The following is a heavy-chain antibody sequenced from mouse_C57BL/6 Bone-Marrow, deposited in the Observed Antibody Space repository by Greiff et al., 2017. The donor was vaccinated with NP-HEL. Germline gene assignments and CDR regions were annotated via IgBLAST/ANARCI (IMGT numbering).Heavy chain of an antibody. CDR1: GFTFSDYG. D-gene: IGHD2-2*01. Sequence: EVMLGEGGGGLVQPGGSLKLSCAASGFTFSDYGMAWVRQAPRKGPEWVAFISNLAYSIYYADTVTGRFTISRENAKNTLYLEMSSLRSEDTAMYYCARHGYDGFPLFAYWGQGTLVTVSA. V-gene: IGHV5-15*01. CDR3: ARHGYDGFPLFAY. CDR2: ISNLAYSI. J-gene: IGHJ3*01.